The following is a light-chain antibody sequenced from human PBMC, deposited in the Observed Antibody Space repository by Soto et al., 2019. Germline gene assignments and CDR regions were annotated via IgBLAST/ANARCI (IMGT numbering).Light chain of an antibody. Sequence: DIQLTQSPSFLSASVGDRVTITCRASQGIRSYLAWYQQKPGKAPKLLIFAASTLQSGVPSRFSGSGSGTEFTLTISSLQPEDCATYYCQQHNSYPLTFGGGTKVEIK. V-gene: IGKV1-9*01. CDR2: AAS. CDR1: QGIRSY. CDR3: QQHNSYPLT. J-gene: IGKJ4*01.